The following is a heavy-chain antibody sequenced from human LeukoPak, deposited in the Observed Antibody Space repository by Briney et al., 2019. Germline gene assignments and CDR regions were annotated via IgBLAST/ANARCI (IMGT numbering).Heavy chain of an antibody. CDR3: ARVGLDISTHLDY. V-gene: IGHV4-39*07. D-gene: IGHD2-2*01. J-gene: IGHJ4*02. Sequence: SETLSLTCTVSGVSIRGSSYYWGWIRQPPGKGLEWIGSIYYSGSTYYNPSLKSRVIISVDTSKKQFSLKLTSVTAADTAVYYCARVGLDISTHLDYWGQGTLVTVSS. CDR1: GVSIRGSSYY. CDR2: IYYSGST.